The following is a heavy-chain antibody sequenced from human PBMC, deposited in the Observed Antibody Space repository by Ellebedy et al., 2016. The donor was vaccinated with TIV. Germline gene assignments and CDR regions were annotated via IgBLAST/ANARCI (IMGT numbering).Heavy chain of an antibody. CDR1: GFTFSSHW. V-gene: IGHV3-74*01. Sequence: PGGSLRLSCEASGFTFSSHWMHWVRQAPGKGLVWVSRINSDGSSTSYADSVKGRFTISRDNAKNTLYLQMNSLRAEDTAVYYCARGGGCGGGDCWAFDYWGQGTLVTVSS. CDR3: ARGGGCGGGDCWAFDY. D-gene: IGHD2-21*02. J-gene: IGHJ4*02. CDR2: INSDGSST.